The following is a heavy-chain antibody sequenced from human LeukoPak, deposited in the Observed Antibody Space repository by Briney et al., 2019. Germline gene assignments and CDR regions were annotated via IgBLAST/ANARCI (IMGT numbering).Heavy chain of an antibody. CDR3: ARAPTAYCLSTNCQPYFDY. CDR2: IYTGGST. J-gene: IGHJ4*02. Sequence: SETLSLTCSVSGGSIGTYYWSWIRQPAGKGLEWIGRIYTGGSTNYNPSLKSRVTLSIETPKNQFSLELTSVTAADTAVYYCARAPTAYCLSTNCQPYFDYWGQGILVTVSS. CDR1: GGSIGTYY. V-gene: IGHV4-4*07. D-gene: IGHD2-2*01.